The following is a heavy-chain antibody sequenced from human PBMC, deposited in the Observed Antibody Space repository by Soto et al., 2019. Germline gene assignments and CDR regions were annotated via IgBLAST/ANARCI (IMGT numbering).Heavy chain of an antibody. V-gene: IGHV4-59*08. D-gene: IGHD1-1*01. CDR3: ASHPLNWSDADS. Sequence: PSETLSLTCTVSGGSISSYYWSWIRQPPGEGLEWIGYIYYSGSTNYNPSLKSRLSMSVDTSKNQFSLTMKSVTAADTGVYYCASHPLNWSDADSWGQGGLVTVSS. CDR1: GGSISSYY. J-gene: IGHJ4*02. CDR2: IYYSGST.